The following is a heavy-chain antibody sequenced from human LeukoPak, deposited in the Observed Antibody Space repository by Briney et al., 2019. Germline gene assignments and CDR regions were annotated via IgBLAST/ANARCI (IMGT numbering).Heavy chain of an antibody. CDR3: AKGVAVAGDLDY. CDR1: GFTFSSYG. J-gene: IGHJ4*02. D-gene: IGHD6-19*01. V-gene: IGHV3-30*02. CDR2: IRYDGSNK. Sequence: GGSLRLSCAASGFTFSSYGMHWVRESPGKGLEGVAFIRYDGSNKYYADSVKGRFTISRDNSKNTLYLQMNSLRAEDTAVYYCAKGVAVAGDLDYWGQGTLVTVSS.